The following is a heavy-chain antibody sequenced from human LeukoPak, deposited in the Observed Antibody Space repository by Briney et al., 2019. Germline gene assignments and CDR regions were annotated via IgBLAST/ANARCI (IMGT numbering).Heavy chain of an antibody. Sequence: GGSLRLSCAPSGFSFSSYAMSWVRQAPGKGLEWVSGISGSGGNTYYADSVKGRFTISRANSKNTLYLQMNSLRAEDTAVYYCAKGLYYFDYWGQGTLVTVSS. V-gene: IGHV3-23*01. CDR3: AKGLYYFDY. CDR2: ISGSGGNT. CDR1: GFSFSSYA. J-gene: IGHJ4*02. D-gene: IGHD6-19*01.